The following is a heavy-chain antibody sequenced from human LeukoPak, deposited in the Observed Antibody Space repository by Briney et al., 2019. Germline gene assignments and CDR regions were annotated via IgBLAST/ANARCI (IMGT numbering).Heavy chain of an antibody. CDR2: IIPIFGTA. CDR3: AAGREWETGPDY. Sequence: GASVKVSCKASGGTFSSYAISWVRQAPGQGLEWMGVIIPIFGTANYAQKFQGRVTITADESTSTAYMELSSLRSEDTAVYYCAAGREWETGPDYWGQRTLVTVSS. J-gene: IGHJ4*02. V-gene: IGHV1-69*13. CDR1: GGTFSSYA. D-gene: IGHD1-26*01.